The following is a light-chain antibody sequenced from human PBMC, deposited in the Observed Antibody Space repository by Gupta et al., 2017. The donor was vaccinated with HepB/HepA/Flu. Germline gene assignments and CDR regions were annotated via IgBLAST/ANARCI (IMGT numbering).Light chain of an antibody. Sequence: EIVLTQSPATLYLSPGERATLSCRASQSISNYLVWYQQKSGQSPRLLIYDAANRATGVPVRFSGSGSGTDFTLTISSRQPEDFAVYYCQQRTTWPPRTFGQGTRVEI. CDR2: DAA. V-gene: IGKV3-11*01. CDR1: QSISNY. CDR3: QQRTTWPPRT. J-gene: IGKJ1*01.